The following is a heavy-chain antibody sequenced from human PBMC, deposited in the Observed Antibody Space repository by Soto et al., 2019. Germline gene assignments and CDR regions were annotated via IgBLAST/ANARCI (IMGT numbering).Heavy chain of an antibody. Sequence: QVQLQESGPGLVKPSETLSLTCTVSGGSISSYYWSWIRQPPGKGLEWIGYIYYSGSTNYNPSLKSRVTISVDTSKKQFSLKLSSVTAADTAVYYCARAGGSYYSPYYYYGMDVWGQGTTVTVSS. CDR2: IYYSGST. CDR1: GGSISSYY. V-gene: IGHV4-59*01. D-gene: IGHD1-26*01. J-gene: IGHJ6*02. CDR3: ARAGGSYYSPYYYYGMDV.